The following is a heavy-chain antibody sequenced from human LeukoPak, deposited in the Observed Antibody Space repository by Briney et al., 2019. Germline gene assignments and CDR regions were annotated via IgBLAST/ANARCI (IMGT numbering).Heavy chain of an antibody. D-gene: IGHD4-17*01. J-gene: IGHJ4*02. V-gene: IGHV3-23*01. CDR2: ISGSGAST. CDR3: AKRPTTVTTFGRDY. CDR1: GFTFDSYA. Sequence: GGSLRLSCAASGFTFDSYAMSWVRQAPGKGLEWLSAISGSGASTYYGDSVKGRFTISRDNSRDTLYLQMDSLRAEDTAVYYCAKRPTTVTTFGRDYWGQGTLVTVSS.